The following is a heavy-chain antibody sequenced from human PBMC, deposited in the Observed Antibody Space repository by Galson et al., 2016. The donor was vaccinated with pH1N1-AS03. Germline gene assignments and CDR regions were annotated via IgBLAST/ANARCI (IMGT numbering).Heavy chain of an antibody. V-gene: IGHV3-48*01. Sequence: SLRLSCAASGFTFNSYSMNWVRQAPGKGLEWVSYISRTGSIIYNADSVKGRFTISRDNAKNSLYLQMSSLRAEVTAVYYCAREVTGDAFDLWGQGTMVTDSS. CDR1: GFTFNSYS. CDR3: AREVTGDAFDL. J-gene: IGHJ3*01. CDR2: ISRTGSII.